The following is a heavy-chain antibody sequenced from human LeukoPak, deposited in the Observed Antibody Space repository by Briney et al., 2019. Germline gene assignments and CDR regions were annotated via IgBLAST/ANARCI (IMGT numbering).Heavy chain of an antibody. CDR2: ISGSGGST. CDR3: ARDGTSSGWSFDY. Sequence: PGGSLRLSCAASGFTFSSYAMSWVRQAPGKGLEWVSGISGSGGSTYYADSVKARFTISRDNSKNTLFLQMNTLRAEDTAVYYCARDGTSSGWSFDYWGRGTLVTVSS. D-gene: IGHD6-19*01. J-gene: IGHJ4*02. V-gene: IGHV3-23*01. CDR1: GFTFSSYA.